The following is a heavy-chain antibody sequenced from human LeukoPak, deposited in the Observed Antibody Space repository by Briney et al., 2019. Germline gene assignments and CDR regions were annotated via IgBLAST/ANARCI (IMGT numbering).Heavy chain of an antibody. V-gene: IGHV3-48*01. CDR2: ISSSSSTI. D-gene: IGHD1-26*01. CDR3: TVPRIVGATPWLYYGMVV. Sequence: GGSLRLSCAASGFTFSSYSMNWVRQAPGKGLEWVSYISSSSSTIYYADSVKGRFTISRDNAKNSLYLQMNSLRAEDTAVYYYTVPRIVGATPWLYYGMVVWGQGTTVTVSS. CDR1: GFTFSSYS. J-gene: IGHJ6*02.